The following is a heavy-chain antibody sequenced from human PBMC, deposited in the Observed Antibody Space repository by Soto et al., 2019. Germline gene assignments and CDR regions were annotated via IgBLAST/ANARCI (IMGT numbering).Heavy chain of an antibody. D-gene: IGHD4-17*01. CDR1: GGSFSGYY. CDR3: AAHLKTTVTEFWYFDL. Sequence: QVHLQQWGAGLLKPSETLSLTCAVYGGSFSGYYWSWIRQPPGKGLEWIGEINHSGSTNFNPSIKSRVSISVDTSKNQFSLKMRSVTAADTAVYFCAAHLKTTVTEFWYFDLWGRGTLVTVSS. CDR2: INHSGST. J-gene: IGHJ2*01. V-gene: IGHV4-34*01.